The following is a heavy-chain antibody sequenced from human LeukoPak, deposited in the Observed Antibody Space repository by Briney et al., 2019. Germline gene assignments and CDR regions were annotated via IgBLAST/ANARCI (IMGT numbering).Heavy chain of an antibody. V-gene: IGHV4-39*01. Sequence: SETLSLTCTVSGGSISSSSYYWGWIRQPPGKGLEWIGSIYYSGSTYYNASLQSRVTISIETSKNQISLRLNSVTAADTAMYYCAKSGGHGLIDYWGQGTLVTVSS. CDR1: GGSISSSSYY. CDR3: AKSGGHGLIDY. J-gene: IGHJ4*02. D-gene: IGHD1-26*01. CDR2: IYYSGST.